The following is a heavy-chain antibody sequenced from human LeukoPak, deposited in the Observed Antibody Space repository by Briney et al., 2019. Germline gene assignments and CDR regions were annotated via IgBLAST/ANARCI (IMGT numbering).Heavy chain of an antibody. J-gene: IGHJ3*02. CDR2: IIGSGGST. Sequence: PGGSLRLSCAASGFTFSSYAMRWVRQAPGQGLESVSAIIGSGGSTYYADSVKGRFTISRDNAKNSLYLQMNSLRAEDTAVYYCARLLYGSGTQVHDAFDIWGQGTMVTVSS. CDR1: GFTFSSYA. V-gene: IGHV3-23*01. D-gene: IGHD3-10*01. CDR3: ARLLYGSGTQVHDAFDI.